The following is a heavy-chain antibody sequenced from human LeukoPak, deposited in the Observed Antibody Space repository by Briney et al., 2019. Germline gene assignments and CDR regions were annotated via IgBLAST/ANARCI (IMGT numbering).Heavy chain of an antibody. Sequence: GGSLRLSCEGSGFTFSNYWMSWVRQAPGKGLEWVANIQQHGSETYYGDSVKGRFTISRDNAKNSLYLQMDSLRAEDTAVYYCARVGAIYNYYMDVWGNGTTVTVSS. D-gene: IGHD1-14*01. CDR1: GFTFSNYW. J-gene: IGHJ6*03. V-gene: IGHV3-7*01. CDR2: IQQHGSET. CDR3: ARVGAIYNYYMDV.